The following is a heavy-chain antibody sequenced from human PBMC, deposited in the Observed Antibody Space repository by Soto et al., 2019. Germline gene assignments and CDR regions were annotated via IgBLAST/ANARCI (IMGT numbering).Heavy chain of an antibody. V-gene: IGHV4-4*02. D-gene: IGHD2-21*02. CDR1: GGSVSSSNW. CDR2: IYHSGSA. J-gene: IGHJ3*02. CDR3: ARVPGVVVSADDAFDI. Sequence: QVQLQESGPGLVKPSGTLSLTCAVSGGSVSSSNWWSWVRQSPGKGLEWMGEIYHSGSAHYNPSLKRRAAISRFKSKNQYSLRLTSVTAADTAVYYCARVPGVVVSADDAFDIWGPGTRVIVSS.